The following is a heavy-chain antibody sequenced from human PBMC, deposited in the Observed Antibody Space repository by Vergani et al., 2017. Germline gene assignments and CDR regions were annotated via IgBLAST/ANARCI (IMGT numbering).Heavy chain of an antibody. CDR3: ARGKGVLWFGESVIRPLDY. J-gene: IGHJ4*02. D-gene: IGHD3-10*01. V-gene: IGHV4-61*08. CDR1: GGSISSGGYY. Sequence: QVQLQESGPGLVKPSQTLSLTCTVSGGSISSGGYYWSWIRQPPGKGLEWIGEINHSGRTNYNPSLKSRVTISVDTSKNQFSLKLSSVTAADTAVYYCARGKGVLWFGESVIRPLDYWGQGTLVTVSS. CDR2: INHSGRT.